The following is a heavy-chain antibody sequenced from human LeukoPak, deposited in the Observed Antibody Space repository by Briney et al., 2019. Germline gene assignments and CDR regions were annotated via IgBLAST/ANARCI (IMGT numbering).Heavy chain of an antibody. CDR3: ARDEGCSGGSCYSNS. J-gene: IGHJ4*02. CDR1: RFAFSTYR. V-gene: IGHV3-7*05. D-gene: IGHD2-15*01. Sequence: GGSLRLSCAASRFAFSTYRMNWVRQAPGKGLEWVANIKQGGSEKYYVDYVKGRFTISRDNAKNSLYLQMNSLRAEDTAVYYCARDEGCSGGSCYSNSWGQGTLVTVSS. CDR2: IKQGGSEK.